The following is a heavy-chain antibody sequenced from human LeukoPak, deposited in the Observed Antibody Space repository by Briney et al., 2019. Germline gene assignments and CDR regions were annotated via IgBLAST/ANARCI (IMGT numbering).Heavy chain of an antibody. J-gene: IGHJ4*02. CDR3: AGVAYFYDSSGYYHGGDFDY. D-gene: IGHD3-22*01. CDR1: GYTFTGYF. V-gene: IGHV1-2*02. Sequence: ASVKVSCKASGYTFTGYFIHWVRQTPGQGLEWMGWINPNSGVTNYAQPFQGRVTMTRDTSISTAYMELSRLRSDDTAVYYCAGVAYFYDSSGYYHGGDFDYWGQGILVTVSS. CDR2: INPNSGVT.